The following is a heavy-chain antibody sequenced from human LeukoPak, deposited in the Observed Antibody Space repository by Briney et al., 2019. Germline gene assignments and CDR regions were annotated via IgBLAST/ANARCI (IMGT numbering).Heavy chain of an antibody. CDR1: GGSFSGDY. J-gene: IGHJ4*02. CDR2: INHSGST. CDR3: ARGPHTGVNYYDSSGYYY. Sequence: SETLSLTCAVYGGSFSGDYWSWIRQPPGKELEWIGEINHSGSTNYNPSLKSRVTISVDTSKNQFSLKLSSVTAADTAVYYCARGPHTGVNYYDSSGYYYWGQGTLVTVSS. V-gene: IGHV4-34*01. D-gene: IGHD3-22*01.